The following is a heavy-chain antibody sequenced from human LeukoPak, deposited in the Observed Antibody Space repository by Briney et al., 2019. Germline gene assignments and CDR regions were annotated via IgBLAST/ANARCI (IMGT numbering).Heavy chain of an antibody. D-gene: IGHD3-16*01. V-gene: IGHV3-66*01. J-gene: IGHJ4*02. CDR2: IYSGGST. CDR3: ARGKSIILDY. Sequence: SGGSLRLSCAASGFTFSDYYMSWIRQAPGKGLEWVSVIYSGGSTYYADSVKGRFTISRDNAENSLYLQMNSLRAEDTAVYYCARGKSIILDYWGQGTLVTVSS. CDR1: GFTFSDYY.